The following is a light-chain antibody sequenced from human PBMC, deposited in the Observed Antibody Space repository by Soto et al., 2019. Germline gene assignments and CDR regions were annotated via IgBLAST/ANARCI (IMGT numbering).Light chain of an antibody. CDR1: RSVSSN. CDR3: QQYTSSPFT. Sequence: EVVLMQSPGTLSLSPGERATPSCRASRSVSSNLAWYQQKPGQAPRLLIYGAFSRATGIPDRFSGSGSGTDFTLTIRRRGPEGAAVYDCQQYTSSPFTYGPGTKVYI. V-gene: IGKV3-20*01. J-gene: IGKJ3*01. CDR2: GAF.